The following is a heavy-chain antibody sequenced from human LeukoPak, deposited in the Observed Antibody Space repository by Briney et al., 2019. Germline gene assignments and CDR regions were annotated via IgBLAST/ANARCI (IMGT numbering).Heavy chain of an antibody. CDR2: ISTYNDNT. CDR1: GYTFTNYG. Sequence: ASVKVSCKASGYTFTNYGISWVRQAPGQGLEWMGWISTYNDNTDYAQKLQGRVTMTTDTSTNTAYMELRSLRSDDTAVYYCASGGPDQWEVMSGSFDSWGQGTLVTVSS. D-gene: IGHD1-26*01. CDR3: ASGGPDQWEVMSGSFDS. J-gene: IGHJ4*02. V-gene: IGHV1-18*01.